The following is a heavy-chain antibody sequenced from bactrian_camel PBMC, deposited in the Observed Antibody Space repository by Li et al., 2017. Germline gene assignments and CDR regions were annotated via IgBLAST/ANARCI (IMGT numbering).Heavy chain of an antibody. D-gene: IGHD2*01. V-gene: IGHV3S28*01. CDR3: AADEFPFHCSGGYCHVTDPTW. Sequence: QLVESGGGLVQPGGSLRLSCPVSGMRYVWYCMGWFRQVPGKEREGVAAIYTGDGNSFVVDSVKGRFAMSQNNDKSTMYLQMNSLKPEDTAIYYCAADEFPFHCSGGYCHVTDPTWWGQGTQVTVS. CDR1: GMRYVWYC. CDR2: IYTGDGNS. J-gene: IGHJ4*01.